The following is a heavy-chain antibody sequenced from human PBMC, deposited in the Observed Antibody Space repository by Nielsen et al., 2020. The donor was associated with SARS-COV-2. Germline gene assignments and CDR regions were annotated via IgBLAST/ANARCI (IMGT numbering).Heavy chain of an antibody. V-gene: IGHV4-39*01. D-gene: IGHD2-2*01. CDR3: ARGIYCSSTSCYWAYYYYMDV. CDR1: GGSISSSSYY. CDR2: IYYSGST. J-gene: IGHJ6*03. Sequence: SETLSLTCTVSGGSISSSSYYWGWIRQPPGKGLEWIGSIYYSGSTYYNPSLKSRVTISVDTSKNQFSLKLSSVTAADTAVYYCARGIYCSSTSCYWAYYYYMDVWGKGTTVTVSS.